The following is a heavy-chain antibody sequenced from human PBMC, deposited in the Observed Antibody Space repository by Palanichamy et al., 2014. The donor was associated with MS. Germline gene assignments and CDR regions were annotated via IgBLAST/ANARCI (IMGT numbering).Heavy chain of an antibody. Sequence: EVQLVESGGGLVQPGGSLRLSCAASGFTFSSYWMHWVRQAPGKGLVWVSRINSDGSSTSYADSVKGRFTISRDNAKNTLYLQMNSLRAEDTAVYYCAMCYDSRGPFDYWGQGTLVTVSS. CDR1: GFTFSSYW. D-gene: IGHD3-22*01. V-gene: IGHV3-74*01. CDR2: INSDGSST. CDR3: AMCYDSRGPFDY. J-gene: IGHJ4*02.